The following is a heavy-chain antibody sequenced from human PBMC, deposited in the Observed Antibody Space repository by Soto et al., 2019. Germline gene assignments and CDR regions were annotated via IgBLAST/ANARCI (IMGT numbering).Heavy chain of an antibody. CDR2: INHSGST. CDR1: GGSFSGYY. V-gene: IGHV4-34*01. CDR3: ARAPGYYGDFFDY. D-gene: IGHD4-17*01. J-gene: IGHJ4*02. Sequence: SETLSLTCAVYGGSFSGYYWSWIRQPPGKGLEWIGEINHSGSTNYNPSLKSRVTISVDTSKNQFSLYLQMNSLRAEDTAFYYCARAPGYYGDFFDYWGQGTLVTVSS.